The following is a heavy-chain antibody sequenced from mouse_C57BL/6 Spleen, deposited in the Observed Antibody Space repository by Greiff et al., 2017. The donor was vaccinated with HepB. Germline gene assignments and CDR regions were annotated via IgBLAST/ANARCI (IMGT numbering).Heavy chain of an antibody. J-gene: IGHJ2*01. CDR3: ARHDHYSNYFDY. Sequence: EVQRVESGGDLVKPGGSLKLSCAASGFTFSSYGMSWVRQTPDKRLEWVATISSGGSYTYYPDSVKGRFTISRDNAKNTLYLQMSSLKSEDTAMYYCARHDHYSNYFDYWGQGTTLTVSS. CDR2: ISSGGSYT. D-gene: IGHD2-5*01. V-gene: IGHV5-6*01. CDR1: GFTFSSYG.